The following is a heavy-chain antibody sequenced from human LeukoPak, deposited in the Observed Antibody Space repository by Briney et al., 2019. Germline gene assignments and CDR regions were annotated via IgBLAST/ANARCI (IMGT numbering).Heavy chain of an antibody. CDR3: AKGSRGLYTNFDY. CDR2: ISGSGGST. CDR1: GFTFSNNV. D-gene: IGHD3-10*01. Sequence: GGSLRLSCAASGFTFSNNVMSWVRQAPGKGLEWVSSISGSGGSTYYADSVKGRFTISRDNSKNTLYLQMNSLRAEDTAVYYCAKGSRGLYTNFDYWGQGTLVTVSS. J-gene: IGHJ4*02. V-gene: IGHV3-23*01.